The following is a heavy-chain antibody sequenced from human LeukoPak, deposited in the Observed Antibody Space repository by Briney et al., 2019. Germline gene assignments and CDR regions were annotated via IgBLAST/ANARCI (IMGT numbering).Heavy chain of an antibody. CDR2: IYYRGST. J-gene: IGHJ4*02. Sequence: SETLSLTCTVSGVSIGSSGYYWGWIRHPPGKGLELIGTIYYRGSTYYSPSLKSRVTISVDTSKNQFSLKLTSVTAADTAVYYCASDQQVGGQSGTHFDYWGQGTLVTVSS. D-gene: IGHD6-13*01. V-gene: IGHV4-39*01. CDR3: ASDQQVGGQSGTHFDY. CDR1: GVSIGSSGYY.